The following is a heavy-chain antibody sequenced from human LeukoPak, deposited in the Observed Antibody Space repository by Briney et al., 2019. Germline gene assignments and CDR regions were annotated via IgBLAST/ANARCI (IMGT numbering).Heavy chain of an antibody. Sequence: GGSLRLSCAASGSTVSTNYMNWVRQAPGKGLEWVSVIYVDGNTFYADSVKGRFTISRDTSKNTLYLQMHSLRVEDTAVYYCARGYCSGNSCYPGGYWGQGTLVTVSS. CDR3: ARGYCSGNSCYPGGY. V-gene: IGHV3-66*02. J-gene: IGHJ4*02. D-gene: IGHD2-15*01. CDR2: IYVDGNT. CDR1: GSTVSTNY.